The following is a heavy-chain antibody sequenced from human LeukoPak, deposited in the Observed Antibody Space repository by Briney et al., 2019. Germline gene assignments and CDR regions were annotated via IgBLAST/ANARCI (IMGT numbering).Heavy chain of an antibody. Sequence: GGSLRLSCAASGFTFSNYGMHWVRQAPGKGLEGVAFTRFGATNEYYADTVKGRSTISGDNSKNTLYLQMNSLRAEDTAVYYCAKTTLAIRYDYWGQGTLVTVSS. D-gene: IGHD1-1*01. V-gene: IGHV3-30*02. CDR3: AKTTLAIRYDY. J-gene: IGHJ4*02. CDR1: GFTFSNYG. CDR2: TRFGATNE.